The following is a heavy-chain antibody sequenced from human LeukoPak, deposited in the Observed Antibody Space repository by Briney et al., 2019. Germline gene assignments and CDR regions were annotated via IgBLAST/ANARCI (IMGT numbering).Heavy chain of an antibody. J-gene: IGHJ4*02. CDR1: GFTFSSYE. CDR3: ARGSYSSSWKTFDY. V-gene: IGHV3-48*03. CDR2: ISSSGSTI. D-gene: IGHD6-13*01. Sequence: GGSLRLSCAASGFTFSSYEMNWVRQAPGKGLEWVSYISSSGSTIYYADSVKGRFTISRDNAKNSLYLQMNSLRADDTAMYYCARGSYSSSWKTFDYWGQGTLVTVSS.